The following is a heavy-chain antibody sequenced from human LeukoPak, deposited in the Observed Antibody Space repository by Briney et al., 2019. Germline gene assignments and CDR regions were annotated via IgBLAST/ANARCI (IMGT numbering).Heavy chain of an antibody. CDR1: GFTFRSYA. D-gene: IGHD3-10*01. J-gene: IGHJ4*02. CDR2: ISGSGAGT. Sequence: GGSLRLSCAASGFTFRSYAMSWVRQAPGKGLEWVSSISGSGAGTYYADSVKGRFTVSRDNSKNTLYLQMNSLGAGDTAVYYCAKDPEGGSGSPWYFEYWGQGTLVTVSS. V-gene: IGHV3-23*01. CDR3: AKDPEGGSGSPWYFEY.